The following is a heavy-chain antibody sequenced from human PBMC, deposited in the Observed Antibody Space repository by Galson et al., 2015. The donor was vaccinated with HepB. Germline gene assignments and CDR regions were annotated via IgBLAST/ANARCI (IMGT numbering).Heavy chain of an antibody. V-gene: IGHV3-30*04. CDR1: GFTFNTLA. J-gene: IGHJ5*01. D-gene: IGHD3-22*01. CDR3: ARDAGFYDFSGFPSWFDS. CDR2: ISYDGVNK. Sequence: LRLSCATSGFTFNTLAMHWVRQAPGKGLEWVAIISYDGVNKYYGDSVMGRFTISRDNSKNTLYLQMNSLTPEDTAVYYCARDAGFYDFSGFPSWFDSWGQGTLVTVSS.